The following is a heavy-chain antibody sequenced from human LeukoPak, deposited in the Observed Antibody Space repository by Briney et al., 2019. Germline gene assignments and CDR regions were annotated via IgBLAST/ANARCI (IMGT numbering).Heavy chain of an antibody. CDR3: AKLQSVVIPAAMLGFDY. Sequence: GGSLRLSCAASGFTFSSYAMHWVRQAPGKGLEWVAVISYDGSNKYYADSVKGRFTISRDNSKNTLYLQMNSLRAEDTAVYYCAKLQSVVIPAAMLGFDYWGQGILVTVSS. V-gene: IGHV3-30*04. CDR2: ISYDGSNK. CDR1: GFTFSSYA. J-gene: IGHJ4*02. D-gene: IGHD2-2*01.